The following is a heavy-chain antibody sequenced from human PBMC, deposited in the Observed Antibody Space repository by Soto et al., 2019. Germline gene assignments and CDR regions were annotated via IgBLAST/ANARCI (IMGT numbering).Heavy chain of an antibody. CDR3: TRHRGYSSGYWGQDF. D-gene: IGHD5-12*01. CDR2: IIPMFDTT. Sequence: QVQLVQSGAEVKKPGSSVKVSCKASGGAFGRYAINWVRQAPGHGLEWMGGIIPMFDTTTYAQRFQGRVTVTADESTSTVYLELTRLRSEDPAMYYCTRHRGYSSGYWGQDFWGQGTLVTVSS. V-gene: IGHV1-69*01. J-gene: IGHJ4*02. CDR1: GGAFGRYA.